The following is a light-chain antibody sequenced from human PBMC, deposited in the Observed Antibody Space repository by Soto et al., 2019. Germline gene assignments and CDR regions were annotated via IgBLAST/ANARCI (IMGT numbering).Light chain of an antibody. CDR1: QNIKTY. CDR2: GES. Sequence: DIHMTQSPSSLSASVGERVTITCRPSQNIKTYLNWYQQKPGKAPQLLIYGESSLQSGVPSRFTGSGSGADFSLTINGLQPEDLATSYCQQSFSFPWTFGQGTKIEIK. J-gene: IGKJ1*01. CDR3: QQSFSFPWT. V-gene: IGKV1-39*01.